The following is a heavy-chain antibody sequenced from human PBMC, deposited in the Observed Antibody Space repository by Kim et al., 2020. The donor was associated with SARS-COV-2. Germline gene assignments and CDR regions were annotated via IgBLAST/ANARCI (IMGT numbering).Heavy chain of an antibody. J-gene: IGHJ3*02. Sequence: SETLSLTCTVSGGSISSYYWSWIRQPPGKGLEWIGYIYYSGSTNYNPSLKSRVTISVDTSKNQFSLKLSSVTAADTAVYYCARDNVDDAFDIWGQGTMVTVSS. CDR2: IYYSGST. D-gene: IGHD2-8*01. V-gene: IGHV4-59*01. CDR1: GGSISSYY. CDR3: ARDNVDDAFDI.